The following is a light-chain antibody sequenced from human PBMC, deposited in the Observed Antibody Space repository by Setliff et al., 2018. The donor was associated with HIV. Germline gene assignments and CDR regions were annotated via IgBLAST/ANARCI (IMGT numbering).Light chain of an antibody. Sequence: QSALAQPASVSGSPGQSITISCTGTSSDVGGYDYVSWYQQHPGKVPKLMLYEVGNRPSGVSNRFSGSKPGNTASLTISGLQAEDEADYYCCSYTSSTTLVFGTGTKGTVL. CDR1: SSDVGGYDY. CDR3: CSYTSSTTLV. V-gene: IGLV2-14*01. J-gene: IGLJ1*01. CDR2: EVG.